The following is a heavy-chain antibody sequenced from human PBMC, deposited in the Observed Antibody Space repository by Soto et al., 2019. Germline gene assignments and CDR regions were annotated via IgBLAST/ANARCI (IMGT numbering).Heavy chain of an antibody. CDR1: GGSFSGYY. CDR3: ARDSLRIYYYGSGSYYNGLNWFDP. D-gene: IGHD3-10*01. J-gene: IGHJ5*02. Sequence: PSETLSLTCAVYGGSFSGYYWSWIRQPPGKGLEWIGEINHSGSTNYNPSLKSRVTISVDTSKNQFSLKLSSVTAADTAVYYCARDSLRIYYYGSGSYYNGLNWFDPWGQGTLVTVSS. CDR2: INHSGST. V-gene: IGHV4-34*01.